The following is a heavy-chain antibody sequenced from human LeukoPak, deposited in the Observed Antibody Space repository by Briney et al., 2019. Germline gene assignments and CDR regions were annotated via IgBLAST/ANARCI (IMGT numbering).Heavy chain of an antibody. Sequence: ASVKVSCKASGYTFTGYYMHWVRQAPGQGLEWMGWINPNSGGTNYAQKFQGRVTMTRDTSISTAYMELSRLRSDDTAVYYCARDHYYGSGKNYYYYGMDVWGQGTTVTVSS. D-gene: IGHD3-10*01. J-gene: IGHJ6*02. CDR2: INPNSGGT. CDR1: GYTFTGYY. V-gene: IGHV1-2*02. CDR3: ARDHYYGSGKNYYYYGMDV.